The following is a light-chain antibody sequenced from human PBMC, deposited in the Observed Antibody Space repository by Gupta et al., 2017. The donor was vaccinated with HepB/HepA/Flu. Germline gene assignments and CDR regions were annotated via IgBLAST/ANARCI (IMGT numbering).Light chain of an antibody. J-gene: IGLJ2*01. Sequence: SALTQPRPVSGSPGQSVTISCTGTSSDVGSYNYVSWYQQHPGKAPKLMISDVNTRPSGVPERFSGSKSGNTATLTTAGLQAEDEADYYCGSYAGSNTYVVFGGGTKLTVL. CDR3: GSYAGSNTYVV. CDR1: SSDVGSYNY. V-gene: IGLV2-11*01. CDR2: DVN.